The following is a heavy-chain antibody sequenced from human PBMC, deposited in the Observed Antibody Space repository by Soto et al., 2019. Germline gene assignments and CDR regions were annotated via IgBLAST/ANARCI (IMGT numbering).Heavy chain of an antibody. J-gene: IGHJ4*02. Sequence: SETLSLTCTVSGGSVSSGSSYWSWIRQPPGKGLECIGYIYYSGSTNYNPSLKSRVTISVDTSKNQFSLKLSSVTAADTAVYYCARVSSSWGLVNYFAYWGQVTLVSVS. CDR3: ARVSSSWGLVNYFAY. CDR1: GGSVSSGSSY. D-gene: IGHD6-13*01. V-gene: IGHV4-61*01. CDR2: IYYSGST.